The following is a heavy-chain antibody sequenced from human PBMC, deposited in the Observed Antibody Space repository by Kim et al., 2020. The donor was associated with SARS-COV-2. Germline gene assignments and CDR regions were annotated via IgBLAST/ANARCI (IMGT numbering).Heavy chain of an antibody. CDR3: TKGNFLRYSEGWFDP. D-gene: IGHD3-9*01. V-gene: IGHV3-9*01. CDR1: GFTFDGYA. Sequence: GGSLRLSCAASGFTFDGYAIHWVRQPPGKGLEWVSGFSWNSGRVGYAESVKGRFTISRDSAKNTLYLEMNSLRAEDTAFYYCTKGNFLRYSEGWFDPWGQGTLVTVSS. CDR2: FSWNSGRV. J-gene: IGHJ5*02.